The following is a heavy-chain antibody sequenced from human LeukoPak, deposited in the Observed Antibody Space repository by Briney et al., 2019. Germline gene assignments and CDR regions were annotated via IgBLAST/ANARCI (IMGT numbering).Heavy chain of an antibody. CDR1: GGSISIYY. CDR3: VRDRELNY. CDR2: TYNSGST. J-gene: IGHJ4*02. D-gene: IGHD3-10*01. V-gene: IGHV4-59*01. Sequence: SETLSLARTVSGGSISIYYWSWIRKPPGKGLEWLGYTYNSGSTLYNPSLKSRVTISVDTSRNEFSLRLTSVTAADAAVYYCVRDRELNYWGQGTLVTVSS.